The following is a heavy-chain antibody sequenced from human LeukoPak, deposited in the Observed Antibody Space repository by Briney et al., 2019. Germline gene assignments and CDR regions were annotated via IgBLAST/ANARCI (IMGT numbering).Heavy chain of an antibody. Sequence: PSETLSLTCTVSGGSISSSSYYWGWIRQPPGKGLEWIGSIYYSGSTYYNPSLKSRVTISVDTSKNQFSLKLSSVTAADTAVYFCATLLTTVTTENWFDPWGQGTLVTVSS. D-gene: IGHD4-17*01. V-gene: IGHV4-39*07. CDR3: ATLLTTVTTENWFDP. CDR2: IYYSGST. CDR1: GGSISSSSYY. J-gene: IGHJ5*02.